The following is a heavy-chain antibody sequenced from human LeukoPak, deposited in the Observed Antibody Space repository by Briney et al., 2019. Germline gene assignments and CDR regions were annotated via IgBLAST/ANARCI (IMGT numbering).Heavy chain of an antibody. J-gene: IGHJ4*02. CDR2: IISGNTDI. CDR3: VRDFEYQLLFDY. CDR1: GFTFSSYS. Sequence: GGSLRLSCAASGFTFSSYSMSWVRQAPGKGLKWVSSIISGNTDIYYADSVKGRFTISRDNAKNSLYLQKHSLRAEDTAVYYCVRDFEYQLLFDYWGQGTLVTVSS. V-gene: IGHV3-21*01. D-gene: IGHD2-2*01.